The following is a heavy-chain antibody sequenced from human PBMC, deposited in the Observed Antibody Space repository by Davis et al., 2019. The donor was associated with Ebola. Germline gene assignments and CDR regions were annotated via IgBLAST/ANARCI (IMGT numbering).Heavy chain of an antibody. CDR2: IYSGGST. D-gene: IGHD1-7*01. J-gene: IGHJ4*02. CDR3: ARSDWNYAFDY. Sequence: GESLKISCAASGFTVSSNYMSWVRQAPGKGLEWVSVIYSGGSTYYADSVKGRFTISRDNSKNTLYLQMNSLRAEDTAVYYCARSDWNYAFDYWGQGTLVTVSS. CDR1: GFTVSSNY. V-gene: IGHV3-53*01.